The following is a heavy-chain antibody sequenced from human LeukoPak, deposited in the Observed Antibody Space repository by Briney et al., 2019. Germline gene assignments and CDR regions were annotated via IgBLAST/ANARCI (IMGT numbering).Heavy chain of an antibody. Sequence: SVKVSCKASGGTFSSYAISWVRQAPGQGLEWMGRIIPILGIANYAQKFQGRVTITADKSTSTAYMELSSLRSEDTAVYYCAGFSGGYVYFDYWGQGTLVTVSS. CDR2: IIPILGIA. CDR1: GGTFSSYA. V-gene: IGHV1-69*04. CDR3: AGFSGGYVYFDY. J-gene: IGHJ4*02. D-gene: IGHD5-12*01.